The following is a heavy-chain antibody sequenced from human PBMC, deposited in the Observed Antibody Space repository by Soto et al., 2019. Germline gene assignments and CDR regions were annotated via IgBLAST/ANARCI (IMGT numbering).Heavy chain of an antibody. CDR1: GGSISSYY. D-gene: IGHD5-18*01. Sequence: SETLSLTCTVSGGSISSYYWSWIRQPPGKGLEWIGYIYYSGSTNYNPSLKSRVTISVDTSKNQFSLKLSSVTAADTAVYYCATVDTAMVTVDYWGQGTLVTVSS. V-gene: IGHV4-59*08. CDR3: ATVDTAMVTVDY. CDR2: IYYSGST. J-gene: IGHJ4*02.